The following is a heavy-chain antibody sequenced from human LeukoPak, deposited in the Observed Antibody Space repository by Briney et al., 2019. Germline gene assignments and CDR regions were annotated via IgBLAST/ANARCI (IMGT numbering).Heavy chain of an antibody. CDR2: IRFDGSNK. Sequence: GGSLRLSCAASGFTFSSYGMHWVRQAPGKGLEWVAFIRFDGSNKYYADSVKGRFTISRDNSKNTLYLQMNSLRAEDMAVYYCARTSGSYPRIFYYFDYWGQGTLVTVSS. CDR3: ARTSGSYPRIFYYFDY. V-gene: IGHV3-30*02. J-gene: IGHJ4*02. CDR1: GFTFSSYG. D-gene: IGHD1-26*01.